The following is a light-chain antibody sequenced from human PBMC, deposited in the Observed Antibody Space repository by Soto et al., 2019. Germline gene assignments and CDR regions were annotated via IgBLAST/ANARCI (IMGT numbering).Light chain of an antibody. CDR3: QQYYSTPRT. Sequence: DIVMTQSPDSLAVSLGERATINCKSSQSVLYSSNNKNYLAWYQQKPGQPPKLLIYWASTRESGVPDRFSGSGSGPDFTLTISSLQAEDVAVYYCQQYYSTPRTFGQGTQLEIK. J-gene: IGKJ2*01. CDR1: QSVLYSSNNKNY. V-gene: IGKV4-1*01. CDR2: WAS.